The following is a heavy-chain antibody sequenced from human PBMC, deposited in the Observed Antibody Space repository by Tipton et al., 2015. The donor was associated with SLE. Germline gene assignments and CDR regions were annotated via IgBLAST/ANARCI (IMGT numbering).Heavy chain of an antibody. D-gene: IGHD2/OR15-2a*01. CDR1: GFTFSNYG. Sequence: GSLRLSCAASGFTFSNYGMSWVRQAPGKGLEWVSDFSDGGSSTYYADSVKGRFTISRDNSKNMLYLQMNSLRVEDTAVYYCAKAQGVIVPNDAFDFGGQGTMVTVSS. V-gene: IGHV3-23*01. CDR2: FSDGGSST. CDR3: AKAQGVIVPNDAFDF. J-gene: IGHJ3*01.